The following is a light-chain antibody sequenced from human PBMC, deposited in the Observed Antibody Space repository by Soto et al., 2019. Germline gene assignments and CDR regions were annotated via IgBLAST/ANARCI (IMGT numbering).Light chain of an antibody. V-gene: IGKV1D-16*01. J-gene: IGKJ4*01. CDR1: QTISTW. Sequence: DIQMTQSPSTLSASVGDRVTITCRTSQTISTWLAWYQQKPEKAPKSLIYAASNLQSGVPSRFSGNGSGTDFTLTISSLQPEDFATYYCQQCKSYPLTFGGGTKV. CDR2: AAS. CDR3: QQCKSYPLT.